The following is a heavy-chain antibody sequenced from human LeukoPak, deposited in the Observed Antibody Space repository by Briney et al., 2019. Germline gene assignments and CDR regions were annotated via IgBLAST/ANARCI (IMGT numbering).Heavy chain of an antibody. CDR2: IYYSGNT. Sequence: SETLSLTCTVSGVSISSYYWGWIRQPPGKRLEWIGYIYYSGNTNYNPSLRSRITISIDTSKNQFSLRMSSVTAADTAVYYCARVGEGAFDIWGQGTLVTVSS. J-gene: IGHJ3*02. CDR3: ARVGEGAFDI. CDR1: GVSISSYY. D-gene: IGHD3-16*01. V-gene: IGHV4-59*01.